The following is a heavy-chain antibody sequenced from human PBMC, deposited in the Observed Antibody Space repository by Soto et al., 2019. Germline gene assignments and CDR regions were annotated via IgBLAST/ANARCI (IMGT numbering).Heavy chain of an antibody. D-gene: IGHD3-22*01. Sequence: PGGSLSLSCTASGFPFSSYAMSWVRQAPGKGLEWVSAISGSGGSTYYADSVKGRFTISRDNSKNTLYLQMNSLRAEDTAVYYCARNYYYDSSGYYRFEYFQHWGQGTLVTVSS. CDR1: GFPFSSYA. J-gene: IGHJ1*01. CDR3: ARNYYYDSSGYYRFEYFQH. V-gene: IGHV3-23*01. CDR2: ISGSGGST.